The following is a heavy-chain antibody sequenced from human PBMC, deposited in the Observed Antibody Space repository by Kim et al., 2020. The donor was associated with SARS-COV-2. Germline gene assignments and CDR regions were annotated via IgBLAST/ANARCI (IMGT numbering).Heavy chain of an antibody. CDR1: GYTFTGYY. V-gene: IGHV1-2*06. CDR3: ARDGLGDNYYYYGMDV. CDR2: INPNSGGT. D-gene: IGHD3-16*01. J-gene: IGHJ6*02. Sequence: ASVKVSCKASGYTFTGYYMHWVRQAPGQGLEWMGRINPNSGGTNYAQKFQGRVTMTRDTSISTAYMELSRLRSDDTAVYYCARDGLGDNYYYYGMDVWGQGTTVTVSS.